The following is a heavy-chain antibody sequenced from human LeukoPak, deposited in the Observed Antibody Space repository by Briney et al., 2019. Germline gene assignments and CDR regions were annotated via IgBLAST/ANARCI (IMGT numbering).Heavy chain of an antibody. V-gene: IGHV3-53*01. CDR2: IYSGGST. Sequence: GGSLRLSCAASGFTVSSNYMSWVRQAPGKGLEWVSVIYSGGSTYYADSVKGRFTISRDNSKNTLCLQMNSLRAEDTAVYYCARDGGGGVLRFGYWGQGTLVTVSS. J-gene: IGHJ4*02. D-gene: IGHD3-3*01. CDR3: ARDGGGGVLRFGY. CDR1: GFTVSSNY.